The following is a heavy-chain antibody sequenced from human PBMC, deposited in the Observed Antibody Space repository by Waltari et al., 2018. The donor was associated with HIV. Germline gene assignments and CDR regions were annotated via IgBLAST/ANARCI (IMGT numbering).Heavy chain of an antibody. CDR1: GFTFSTYA. V-gene: IGHV3-23*01. D-gene: IGHD2-8*01. J-gene: IGHJ4*02. CDR2: SAAGGGTK. CDR3: AKRLLDSTSGFDY. Sequence: EVQLLESGGGLVQPGGSLRLSCAASGFTFSTYAMNWVRQAPGKGLEGVSESAAGGGTKFYADSVKGRLTISRDNSRNTLFLQIESLRAEDTAVYYCAKRLLDSTSGFDYWGQGTLVTVSA.